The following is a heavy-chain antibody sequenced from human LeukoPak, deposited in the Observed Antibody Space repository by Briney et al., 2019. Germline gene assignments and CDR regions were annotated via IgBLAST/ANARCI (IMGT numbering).Heavy chain of an antibody. D-gene: IGHD7-27*01. V-gene: IGHV1-8*01. Sequence: GASVKVSCKASGYTFTSYDINWGRQATGQRREWRGWMNPNSGNTGYAQKFQGRVTMTRNTSISTAYMELSSLRSEDTAVYYCARNWGLAQGYFDYWGQGTLVTVSS. CDR2: MNPNSGNT. CDR1: GYTFTSYD. CDR3: ARNWGLAQGYFDY. J-gene: IGHJ4*02.